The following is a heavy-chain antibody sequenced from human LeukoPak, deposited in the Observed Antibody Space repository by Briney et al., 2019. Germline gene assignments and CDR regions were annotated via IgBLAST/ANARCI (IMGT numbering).Heavy chain of an antibody. J-gene: IGHJ4*02. V-gene: IGHV4-59*08. CDR2: IYNSGTI. CDR3: ARHRSGAYSYGVLDF. D-gene: IGHD5-18*01. CDR1: GASISSHY. Sequence: SETLSLTCTVSGASISSHYWSWIRQPPGKGLEWIGYIYNSGTINYNPSLKSRVTISVDMSNNQFSLKLSSVTAADTAVYYCARHRSGAYSYGVLDFWGLGTLVTVSS.